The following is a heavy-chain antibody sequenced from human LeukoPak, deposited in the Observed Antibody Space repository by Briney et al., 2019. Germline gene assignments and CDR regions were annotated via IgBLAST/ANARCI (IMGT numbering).Heavy chain of an antibody. CDR2: IYYSGST. J-gene: IGHJ4*02. Sequence: SGTLSLTCTVSGGSISSYYWSWIRQPPGKGLEWIGYIYYSGSTNYNPSLKSRVTISVDTSKNQFSLKLSSVTAADTAVYYCARTYCSSTSCPLDYWGQGTLVTVSS. D-gene: IGHD2-2*01. V-gene: IGHV4-59*01. CDR1: GGSISSYY. CDR3: ARTYCSSTSCPLDY.